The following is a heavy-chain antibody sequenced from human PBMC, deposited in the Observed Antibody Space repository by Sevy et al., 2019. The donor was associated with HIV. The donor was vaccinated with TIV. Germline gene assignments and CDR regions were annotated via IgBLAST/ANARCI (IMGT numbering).Heavy chain of an antibody. Sequence: GGSLRLSCAASGFTFSSYAMHWVRQAPGKGLEWVAVISYDGSNKYYADSLKGRFTISSDNSKNTRYLQMNSLRAEDTAVYYCAREAPWGSGPFDYWGQGTLVTVSS. J-gene: IGHJ4*02. D-gene: IGHD3-10*01. CDR2: ISYDGSNK. V-gene: IGHV3-30-3*01. CDR1: GFTFSSYA. CDR3: AREAPWGSGPFDY.